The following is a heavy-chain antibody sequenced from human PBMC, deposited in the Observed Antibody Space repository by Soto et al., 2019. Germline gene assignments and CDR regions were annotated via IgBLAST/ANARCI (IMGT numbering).Heavy chain of an antibody. CDR2: IYHSGST. Sequence: QLQLQESGSGLVKPSQTLSLTCAVSGGSISSGGYSWSWIRQPPGKGLEWIGYIYHSGSTYYNPSLKGRVTISVDRSKNQFSLKLSSVTAADTAVYYCARGHYDILTGYYANWFDPWGQGTLVTVSS. CDR1: GGSISSGGYS. CDR3: ARGHYDILTGYYANWFDP. J-gene: IGHJ5*02. D-gene: IGHD3-9*01. V-gene: IGHV4-30-2*01.